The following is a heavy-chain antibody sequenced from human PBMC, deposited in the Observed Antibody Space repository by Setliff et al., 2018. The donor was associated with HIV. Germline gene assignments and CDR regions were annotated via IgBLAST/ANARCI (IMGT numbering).Heavy chain of an antibody. D-gene: IGHD2-15*01. Sequence: GGTLRLSCAASGCTFSSYSMNWVRQAPGKGLEWVSYISSSSSTIYYADSVKGRVTITRDTSANTAYMELSSLRSEDTAVYYCARGSCSGFYLSDYWGLGTLVTVSS. J-gene: IGHJ4*02. V-gene: IGHV3-48*01. CDR3: ARGSCSGFYLSDY. CDR1: GCTFSSYS. CDR2: ISSSSSTI.